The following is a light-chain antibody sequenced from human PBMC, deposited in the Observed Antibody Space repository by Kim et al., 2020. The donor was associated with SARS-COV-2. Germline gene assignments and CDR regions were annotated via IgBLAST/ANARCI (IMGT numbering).Light chain of an antibody. CDR3: QTWVIEKGV. CDR2: VNYDGSH. Sequence: QPVLTQSPSASASLGASVKLTCTLSNGHSSYAIAWHQQQPEKGPRYLMKVNYDGSHTKGDGIPDRFSGSSSGTERYLSISSLQSEDEADYYCQTWVIEKGVLGGGTKVTVL. CDR1: NGHSSYA. V-gene: IGLV4-69*01. J-gene: IGLJ3*02.